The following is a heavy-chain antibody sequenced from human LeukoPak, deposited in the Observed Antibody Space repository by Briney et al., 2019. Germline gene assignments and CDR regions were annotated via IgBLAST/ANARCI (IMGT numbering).Heavy chain of an antibody. CDR2: IRYDGSNK. D-gene: IGHD2/OR15-2a*01. V-gene: IGHV3-30*02. CDR1: GFSFSNYG. J-gene: IGHJ3*02. CDR3: AKGRTLKGDLDAFDI. Sequence: GGSLRLSCAGSGFSFSNYGMHWVRQAPGKGLVWVAFIRYDGSNKYYADSVKGRFTISRDNSKNTVYLQMNSLTAEDSAVFYCAKGRTLKGDLDAFDIWGQGTMVTVSS.